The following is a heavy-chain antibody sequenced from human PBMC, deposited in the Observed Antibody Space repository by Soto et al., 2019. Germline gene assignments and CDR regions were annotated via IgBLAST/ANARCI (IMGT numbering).Heavy chain of an antibody. J-gene: IGHJ3*02. CDR2: IIPIFGTA. V-gene: IGHV1-69*13. CDR1: GGTFSSYA. CDR3: ARDLSGYSSGWYVGYAFDI. D-gene: IGHD6-19*01. Sequence: ASVKVSCKASGGTFSSYAISWARQAPGQGLEWMGGIIPIFGTANYAQKFQGRVTITADETTSTAYMELGSLRSEDTAVYYCARDLSGYSSGWYVGYAFDIWGQGTMVTVSS.